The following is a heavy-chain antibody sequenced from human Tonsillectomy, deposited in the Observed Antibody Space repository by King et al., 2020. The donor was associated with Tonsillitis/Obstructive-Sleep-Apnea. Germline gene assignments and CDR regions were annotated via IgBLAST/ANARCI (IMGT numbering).Heavy chain of an antibody. Sequence: VQLVESGGGLERPGGSLRLSCAASGFTFSNAWMSWVRQAPGKGLEWVGRIKSKADGGTIDYAAPVKGRFTISRDDSKNTLYLQMSGLKIDDTAVYSCTXXRRXSTVRGVXXXGYFDSWGXGTLVTXSS. D-gene: IGHD3-10*01. J-gene: IGHJ4*02. CDR2: IKSKADGGTI. CDR3: TXXRRXSTVRGVXXXGYFDS. CDR1: GFTFSNAW. V-gene: IGHV3-15*01.